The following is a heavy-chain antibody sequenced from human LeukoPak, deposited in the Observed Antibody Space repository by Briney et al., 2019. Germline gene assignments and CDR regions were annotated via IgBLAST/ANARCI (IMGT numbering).Heavy chain of an antibody. V-gene: IGHV4-39*07. CDR3: AREYLVAVAGTNSFDF. Sequence: SETLSLTCTVSGGSISSSSYYWGWIRQPPGKGLEWIGSIYYSGSTNYNPSLKSRVTISVDTSKNHFSLKLSSVTAADTAVYYCAREYLVAVAGTNSFDFWGQGTLVTVSS. J-gene: IGHJ4*02. CDR2: IYYSGST. CDR1: GGSISSSSYY. D-gene: IGHD6-19*01.